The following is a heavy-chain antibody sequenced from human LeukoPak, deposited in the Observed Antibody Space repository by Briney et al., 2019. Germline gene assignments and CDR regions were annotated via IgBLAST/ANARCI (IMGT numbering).Heavy chain of an antibody. V-gene: IGHV3-23*01. J-gene: IGHJ1*01. CDR2: IKESGDGK. D-gene: IGHD4-17*01. CDR1: GFTFSNYA. Sequence: PGGSLRLSCAASGFTFSNYAMVWVRQAPGKGLEWVSDIKESGDGKYYADSVKGRFTISRDNSKNMLYLPMSSMGDDDTAVYYCGIDPNGDYVGAFSFLRWGQGTLVTVFS. CDR3: GIDPNGDYVGAFSFLR.